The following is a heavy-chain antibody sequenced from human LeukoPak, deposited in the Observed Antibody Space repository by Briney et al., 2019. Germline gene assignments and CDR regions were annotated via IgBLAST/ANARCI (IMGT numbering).Heavy chain of an antibody. CDR1: GYTFTDYY. CDR3: ARDLGGSTGAPWYYFDY. V-gene: IGHV1-2*02. D-gene: IGHD2-2*01. Sequence: GASVKVSCKASGYTFTDYYFHWVRQVPGQGLECMGWINPNTGGTNYPQKFQGRVTMTRDTSISTAYMELTSLRSDDTAVYYCARDLGGSTGAPWYYFDYWGQGTLGTGSS. J-gene: IGHJ4*01. CDR2: INPNTGGT.